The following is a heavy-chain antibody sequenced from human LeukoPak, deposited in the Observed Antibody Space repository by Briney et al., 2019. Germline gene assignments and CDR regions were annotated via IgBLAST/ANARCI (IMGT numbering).Heavy chain of an antibody. J-gene: IGHJ4*02. CDR2: IYSGGST. D-gene: IGHD1-26*01. V-gene: IGHV3-53*01. Sequence: GGSLRLSCAASGFTVSSNYMSWVRQAPGKGLEWVSVIYSGGSTYYADSVKGRFTISRDNSKNTLYLQMNSLRAEDTAVYYRARDIVGATTDYWGQGTLVTVSS. CDR3: ARDIVGATTDY. CDR1: GFTVSSNY.